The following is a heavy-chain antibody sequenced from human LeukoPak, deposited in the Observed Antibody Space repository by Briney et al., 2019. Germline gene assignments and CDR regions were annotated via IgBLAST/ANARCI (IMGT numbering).Heavy chain of an antibody. V-gene: IGHV4-59*01. J-gene: IGHJ3*02. CDR1: GGSISSYY. Sequence: SETLSLTCTVSGGSISSYYWSWIRQPPGKGLEWIGYIYYSGSTNYNPSLKSRVTISVDTSKNQFSLRLGSVTAADTAVYYCARSTLYYYDSSGVRAFDIWGQGTMVTVSS. CDR2: IYYSGST. D-gene: IGHD3-22*01. CDR3: ARSTLYYYDSSGVRAFDI.